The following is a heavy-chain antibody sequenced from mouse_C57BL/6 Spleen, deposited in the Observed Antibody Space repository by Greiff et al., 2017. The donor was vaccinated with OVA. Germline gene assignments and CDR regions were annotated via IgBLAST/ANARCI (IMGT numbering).Heavy chain of an antibody. J-gene: IGHJ4*01. CDR1: GYTFTSYG. V-gene: IGHV1-81*01. D-gene: IGHD1-2*01. CDR3: ARSDPITTAISGVDY. CDR2: IYPRSGNT. Sequence: VKLQESGAELARPGASVKLSCKASGYTFTSYGISWVKQRTGQGLEWIGEIYPRSGNTYYNEKFKGKATLTADKSSSTAYMELRSLTSEDSAVYFCARSDPITTAISGVDYWGQGTSVTVSS.